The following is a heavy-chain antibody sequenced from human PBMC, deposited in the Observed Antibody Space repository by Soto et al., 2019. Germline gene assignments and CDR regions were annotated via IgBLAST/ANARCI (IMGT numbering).Heavy chain of an antibody. J-gene: IGHJ5*02. CDR1: GYTFTSYG. Sequence: QVQLVQSGAEVKKPGASVKVSCKAYGYTFTSYGISWVRQAPGQGLEWMGWINAYNGNTNYAQKLKGRVTTTTDTSTTTAYVRRGSLRPAGTAVYYCARVLPPFDPWGQGTLVTVSS. CDR3: ARVLPPFDP. V-gene: IGHV1-18*01. CDR2: INAYNGNT.